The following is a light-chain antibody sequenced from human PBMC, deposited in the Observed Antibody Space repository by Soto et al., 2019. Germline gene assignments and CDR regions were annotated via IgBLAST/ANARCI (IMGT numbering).Light chain of an antibody. J-gene: IGKJ1*01. CDR1: QSITTW. CDR2: KAS. CDR3: QQYDGNWWT. Sequence: DIQMTQSPSTLSASVGDRVIITCRASQSITTWLAWYQQKPGKAPKLLIYKASTLESGVPSRFSGSGSGTEFPLTISSLQPDDFATYYCQQYDGNWWTFGQGTKVEIK. V-gene: IGKV1-5*03.